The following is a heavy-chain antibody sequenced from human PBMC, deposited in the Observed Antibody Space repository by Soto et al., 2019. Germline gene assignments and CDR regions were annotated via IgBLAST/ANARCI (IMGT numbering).Heavy chain of an antibody. CDR2: INHSGST. Sequence: SETLSLTCAVYGGSFSGYYWSWIRQPPGKGLEWIGEINHSGSTNYNPSLKSRVTISVDTSKNQFSLKLSSVTAADTAVYYCARAFELWFGDRPNWFDPSGQGTLVPVSS. CDR1: GGSFSGYY. D-gene: IGHD3-10*01. J-gene: IGHJ5*02. V-gene: IGHV4-34*01. CDR3: ARAFELWFGDRPNWFDP.